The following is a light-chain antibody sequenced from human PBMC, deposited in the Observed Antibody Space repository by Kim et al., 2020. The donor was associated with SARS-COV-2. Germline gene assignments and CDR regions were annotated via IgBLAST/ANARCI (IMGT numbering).Light chain of an antibody. CDR1: QSGSSD. Sequence: LSPGERATLSCRASQSGSSDLAWYQQKPGQAPRLLMYDASNRATGIPARFSGSGSGTDFTLTISSREPEDFAVYYCQQRSNWPLTFGGGTKVDIK. J-gene: IGKJ4*01. CDR2: DAS. V-gene: IGKV3-11*01. CDR3: QQRSNWPLT.